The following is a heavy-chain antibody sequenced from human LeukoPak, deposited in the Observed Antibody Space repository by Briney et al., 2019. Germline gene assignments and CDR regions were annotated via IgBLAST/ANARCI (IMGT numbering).Heavy chain of an antibody. D-gene: IGHD2-2*01. J-gene: IGHJ6*02. Sequence: PSETLSLTCTVSGGSISNYYWNWIRQPPGKGLEWTGYIYYSGSTNYNPSLKSRVTISVDTSKNQFSLKLSSMTAADTAVYYCARSDCSTTSCVAYYGMDVWGQGTTVTVSS. CDR1: GGSISNYY. V-gene: IGHV4-59*08. CDR3: ARSDCSTTSCVAYYGMDV. CDR2: IYYSGST.